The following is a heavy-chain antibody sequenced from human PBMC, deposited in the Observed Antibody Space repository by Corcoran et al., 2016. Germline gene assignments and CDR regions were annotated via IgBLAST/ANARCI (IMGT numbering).Heavy chain of an antibody. D-gene: IGHD1-20*01. CDR2: IIPIFGTA. Sequence: QVQLVQSGAEVKKPGSSVKVSCKASGGTFSSYAISWVRQAPGQGLEWMGGIIPIFGTANYAQKFQGRVTITADKSTSTAYMELRSLRSEDPAVYYCARDLPYIPQPYYYYGMDVWGQGTTVTVSS. V-gene: IGHV1-69*06. J-gene: IGHJ6*02. CDR3: ARDLPYIPQPYYYYGMDV. CDR1: GGTFSSYA.